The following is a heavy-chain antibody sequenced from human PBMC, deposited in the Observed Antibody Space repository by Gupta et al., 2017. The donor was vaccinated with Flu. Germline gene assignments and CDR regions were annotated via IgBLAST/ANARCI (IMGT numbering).Heavy chain of an antibody. J-gene: IGHJ5*02. CDR3: ARGVFRPITQLQT. V-gene: IGHV1-2*02. CDR1: GYTFTGYY. Sequence: QVQLVQSGAEVKKPGASVKVSCKASGYTFTGYYMHWVRQAPGQGLEWMGWINPNSGGTKYAQKFQGRVTMTRDTSISTAYMELSRLRSDDTAVYYCARGVFRPITQLQTWGQGTLVTVSS. D-gene: IGHD1-20*01. CDR2: INPNSGGT.